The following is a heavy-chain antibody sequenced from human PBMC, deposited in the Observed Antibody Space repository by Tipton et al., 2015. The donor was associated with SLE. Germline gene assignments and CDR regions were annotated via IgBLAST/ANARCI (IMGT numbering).Heavy chain of an antibody. CDR1: GGSISRGGYI. D-gene: IGHD3-10*01. J-gene: IGHJ5*02. V-gene: IGHV4-30-2*01. CDR2: IYHSGST. Sequence: TLSLTCTVSGGSISRGGYIWSWIRQPPGKGLEWIGYIYHSGSTHFNPSLKSRVTISMDKSKNQFSLNLTYMTAADTAVYFCARDPLSTGWFDPWGQGTLVTVSS. CDR3: ARDPLSTGWFDP.